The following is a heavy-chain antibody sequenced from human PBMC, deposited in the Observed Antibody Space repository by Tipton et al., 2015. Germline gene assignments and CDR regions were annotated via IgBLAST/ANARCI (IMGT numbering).Heavy chain of an antibody. CDR2: IHKSGSS. Sequence: TLSLTCAVSGESVRSGRSYWSWIRQPPGKGLEWIGYIHKSGSSSHNPSFGSRVTISGDTSMNHFSLRLSSVTAADTAVYYCARLHPGDDWGQGTLVTVSS. D-gene: IGHD5-24*01. CDR3: ARLHPGDD. CDR1: GESVRSGRSY. V-gene: IGHV4-61*03. J-gene: IGHJ4*02.